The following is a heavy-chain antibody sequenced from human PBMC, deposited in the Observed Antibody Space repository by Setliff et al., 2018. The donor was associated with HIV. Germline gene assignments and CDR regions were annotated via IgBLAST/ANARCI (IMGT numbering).Heavy chain of an antibody. CDR3: ARAFLAYRAVDF. D-gene: IGHD4-4*01. Sequence: SETLSLTCAVYGESFSAYSWTWIRQPPGKGLEWIGEINHSGSTTYNPSLRGRVTVSVDTSKNQFSLKLKPVTAADTAFYYCARAFLAYRAVDFWGQGTLVTVSS. CDR2: INHSGST. J-gene: IGHJ4*02. CDR1: GESFSAYS. V-gene: IGHV4-34*01.